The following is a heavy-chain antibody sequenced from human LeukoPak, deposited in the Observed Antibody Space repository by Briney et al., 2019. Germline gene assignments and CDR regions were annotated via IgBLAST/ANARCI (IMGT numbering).Heavy chain of an antibody. J-gene: IGHJ5*02. D-gene: IGHD5-12*01. CDR3: AKGILSGYSGSATWFDP. CDR1: GFTFSDYA. Sequence: GGSLRLSCAASGFTFSDYAMSWVRQAPGKGLEWLSVISGGSSGSTYYADSVKGRFTISRDNSKNTLYLQMNSLRAEDTAVYYCAKGILSGYSGSATWFDPWGQGTLVTVSS. V-gene: IGHV3-23*01. CDR2: ISGGSSGST.